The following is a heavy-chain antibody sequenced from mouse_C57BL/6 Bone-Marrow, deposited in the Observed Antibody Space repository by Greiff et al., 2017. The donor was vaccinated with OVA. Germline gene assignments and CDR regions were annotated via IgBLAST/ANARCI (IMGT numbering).Heavy chain of an antibody. V-gene: IGHV5-2*01. CDR3: ARRDYYGSSYEKRFAY. CDR2: INSDGGST. D-gene: IGHD1-1*01. CDR1: EYEFPSHD. Sequence: EVKLMESGGGLVQPGESLKLSCESNEYEFPSHDMSWVRKTPEKRLELVAAINSDGGSTYYPDTMERRFIISRDNTKKTLYLQMSSLRSEDTALYYCARRDYYGSSYEKRFAYWGQGTLVTVSA. J-gene: IGHJ3*01.